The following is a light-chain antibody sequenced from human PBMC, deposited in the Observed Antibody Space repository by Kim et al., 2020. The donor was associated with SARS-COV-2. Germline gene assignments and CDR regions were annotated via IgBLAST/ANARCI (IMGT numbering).Light chain of an antibody. Sequence: QSALTQPASVSGSPGQSITISCTGTSSDVGGYNYVSWYQLHPGKAPKLMIYDVSKRPSGISNRFSGSKSGNTASLTISGLQAEDEADYYCSSYTSSSTYSVFGTGTKVTVL. CDR2: DVS. CDR1: SSDVGGYNY. V-gene: IGLV2-14*03. CDR3: SSYTSSSTYSV. J-gene: IGLJ1*01.